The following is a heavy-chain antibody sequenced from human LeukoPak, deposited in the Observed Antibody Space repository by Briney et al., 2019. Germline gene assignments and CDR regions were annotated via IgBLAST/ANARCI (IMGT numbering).Heavy chain of an antibody. Sequence: GGSLRLSCAASGFTFSSYSMNWVRQAPGKGLEWVSSITSDSRYIFYADSVKGRFTISRDNAKSSLYLQMNSLRAEDTAVYYCARDGIVGATDTYYFDYWGQGTLVTVSS. CDR2: ITSDSRYI. J-gene: IGHJ4*02. V-gene: IGHV3-21*01. CDR1: GFTFSSYS. D-gene: IGHD1-26*01. CDR3: ARDGIVGATDTYYFDY.